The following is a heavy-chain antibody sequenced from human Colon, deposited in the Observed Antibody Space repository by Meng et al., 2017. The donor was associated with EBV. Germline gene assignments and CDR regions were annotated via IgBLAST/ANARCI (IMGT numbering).Heavy chain of an antibody. CDR1: GGSVSRGGYY. J-gene: IGHJ4*02. V-gene: IGHV4-31*02. CDR2: IYYSGST. CDR3: ARVSSGWDYFDY. D-gene: IGHD6-19*01. Sequence: QPSVYGPGLVQPSPTLSPPLTFFGGSVSRGGYYWTWFRQHPGKGLEWFGHIYYSGSTFYNPSLKRRVIISIDTSKNQFSLNLRSVTAADTAVYYCARVSSGWDYFDYWGQGTLVTVSS.